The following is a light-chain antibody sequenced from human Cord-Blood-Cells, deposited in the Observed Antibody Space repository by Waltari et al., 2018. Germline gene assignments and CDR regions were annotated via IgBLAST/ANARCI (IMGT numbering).Light chain of an antibody. Sequence: QSALTQPASVSGSPGQSITIPCTGTSSDVGGYNYVSWYQQHPGKAPKLMIYDVSNRPSGLSNRFSGSKSGNTASLTISGLQAEDEADYYCSSYTSSSTNYVFGTGTKVTVL. V-gene: IGLV2-14*01. CDR3: SSYTSSSTNYV. CDR1: SSDVGGYNY. J-gene: IGLJ1*01. CDR2: DVS.